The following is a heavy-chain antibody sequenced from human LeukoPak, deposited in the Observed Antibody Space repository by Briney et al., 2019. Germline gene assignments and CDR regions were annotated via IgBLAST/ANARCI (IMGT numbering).Heavy chain of an antibody. Sequence: GASVKVSCNASGFTFTSSAMQCVRQARGQRLEWIGWIVVGSGNTNYAQKFQERVTITRDMSTSTAYMELRSLRSDDTAVYYCARDVPGYGGNSLKDYYYGMDVWGQGTTVTVSS. CDR2: IVVGSGNT. V-gene: IGHV1-58*02. J-gene: IGHJ6*02. CDR1: GFTFTSSA. D-gene: IGHD4-17*01. CDR3: ARDVPGYGGNSLKDYYYGMDV.